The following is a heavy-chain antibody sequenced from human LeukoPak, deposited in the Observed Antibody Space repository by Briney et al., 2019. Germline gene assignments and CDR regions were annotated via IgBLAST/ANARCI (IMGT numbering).Heavy chain of an antibody. V-gene: IGHV1-18*01. CDR3: ARVVRGSAMDV. CDR2: ISTYNGNT. D-gene: IGHD3-10*02. Sequence: ASVKVSCKASGYTFTTFGLSWVRQAPGQGLEWMGWISTYNGNTNFAQNLQGRVSMTTDTSTSTAYMELRSLRSDDTAVYYCARVVRGSAMDVWGQGTWVTVSS. J-gene: IGHJ6*02. CDR1: GYTFTTFG.